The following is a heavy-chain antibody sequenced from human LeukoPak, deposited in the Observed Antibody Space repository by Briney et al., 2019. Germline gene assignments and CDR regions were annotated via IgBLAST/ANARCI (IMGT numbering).Heavy chain of an antibody. V-gene: IGHV3-21*01. D-gene: IGHD4-17*01. CDR3: ARVGNGGDYAY. CDR2: ISSSSSYI. Sequence: GGSLRLSCAASGFTFSSYSMNGVRQAPGKGLEWVSSISSSSSYIYYADSVKGRFTISRDNAKNSLYLQMNSLRAEDTAVYYCARVGNGGDYAYWGQGTLVTVSS. CDR1: GFTFSSYS. J-gene: IGHJ4*02.